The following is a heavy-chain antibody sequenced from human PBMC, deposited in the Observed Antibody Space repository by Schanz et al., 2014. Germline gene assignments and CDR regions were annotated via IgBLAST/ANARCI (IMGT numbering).Heavy chain of an antibody. Sequence: EVQLLESGGGLVQPGGSLRLSCAASGFTFSSYAMSWVRQAPGKGLEWVSFIYIGGNTYYADAVRGRFTISRDNSKTTVYLQMNSLRAEDTAVYFCAKDRSWDYDSSGYFDYWGQGTLVTVSS. V-gene: IGHV3-23*01. CDR1: GFTFSSYA. D-gene: IGHD3-22*01. J-gene: IGHJ4*02. CDR2: FIYIGGNT. CDR3: AKDRSWDYDSSGYFDY.